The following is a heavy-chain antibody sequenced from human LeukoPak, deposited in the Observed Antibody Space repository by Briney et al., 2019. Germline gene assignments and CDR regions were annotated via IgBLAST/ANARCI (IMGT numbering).Heavy chain of an antibody. Sequence: SETLSLTCTVSGGSISSYYWSWIRQPPGKGLEWFGYIYYSGSTNYNPSLKSRFTISVDTSKNQFSLKLSSVTAADTAVYYCARHCDILTGYSAYAFDIWGQGTMVTVSS. V-gene: IGHV4-59*08. J-gene: IGHJ3*02. CDR1: GGSISSYY. CDR2: IYYSGST. D-gene: IGHD3-9*01. CDR3: ARHCDILTGYSAYAFDI.